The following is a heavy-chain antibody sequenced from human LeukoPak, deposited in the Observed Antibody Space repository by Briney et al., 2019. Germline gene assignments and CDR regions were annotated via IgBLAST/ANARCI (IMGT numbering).Heavy chain of an antibody. V-gene: IGHV3-48*03. CDR1: GLTFSSYE. J-gene: IGHJ6*04. Sequence: GGSLTLSCAASGLTFSSYEMNWVRQAPGKGLEWVSYISSSGSTIYYADYVKGRFTISRDNATNSLYLQMNRLRAEDTAVYYCAELGITMIGGVWGKGTTVTVSS. CDR3: AELGITMIGGV. CDR2: ISSSGSTI. D-gene: IGHD3-10*02.